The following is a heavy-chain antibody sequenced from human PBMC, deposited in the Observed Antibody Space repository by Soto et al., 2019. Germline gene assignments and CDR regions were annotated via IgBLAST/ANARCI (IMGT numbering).Heavy chain of an antibody. J-gene: IGHJ6*02. D-gene: IGHD1-26*01. CDR1: GFTFSSYS. Sequence: PGGSLRLSCAASGFTFSSYSMNWVRQAQGKGLEWVSSISSSSSYIYYADSVKGRCTISRDNAKNSLYLQMNSLRAEDTAVYYCARDNSGGSYYPYYYGMDVWGQGTTVTVSS. CDR3: ARDNSGGSYYPYYYGMDV. V-gene: IGHV3-21*01. CDR2: ISSSSSYI.